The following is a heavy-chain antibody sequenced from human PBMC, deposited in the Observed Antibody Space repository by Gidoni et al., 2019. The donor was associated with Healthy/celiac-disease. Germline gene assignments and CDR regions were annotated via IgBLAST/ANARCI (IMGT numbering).Heavy chain of an antibody. CDR3: TTDFGVVVVAATHRSNDY. Sequence: EVQLVESGGGLVKPGGSLRLSCAASGFTFSNAWMSWVRQAPGKGLEWVGRIKSKTDGGTTDYAAPVKGRFTISRDDSKNTLYLQMNSLKTEDTAVYYCTTDFGVVVVAATHRSNDYWGQGTLVTVSS. J-gene: IGHJ4*02. CDR1: GFTFSNAW. D-gene: IGHD2-15*01. V-gene: IGHV3-15*01. CDR2: IKSKTDGGTT.